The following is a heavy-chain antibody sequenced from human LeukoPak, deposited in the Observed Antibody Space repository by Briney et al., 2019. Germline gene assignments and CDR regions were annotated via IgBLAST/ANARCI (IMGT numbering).Heavy chain of an antibody. CDR2: IYSGGST. CDR1: GFTVSSNY. D-gene: IGHD6-13*01. Sequence: PGGSLRLSCAASGFTVSSNYMSWVRQAPGKGLEWVSVIYSGGSTYYADSVKGRFTISRDNSKNTLYLQMNSLRAEDTAVYYCARGIAAAGLGENWFDPWAQGTLVTVSS. CDR3: ARGIAAAGLGENWFDP. J-gene: IGHJ5*02. V-gene: IGHV3-66*01.